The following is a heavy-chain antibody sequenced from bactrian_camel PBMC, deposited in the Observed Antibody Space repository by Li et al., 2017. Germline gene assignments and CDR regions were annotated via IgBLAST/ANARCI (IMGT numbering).Heavy chain of an antibody. J-gene: IGHJ4*01. CDR2: INGGGART. V-gene: IGHV3S1*01. Sequence: VQLVESGGGLVQPGGSLRLSCAASGFTFRSYWMYWVRQAPGKGLEWVSFINGGGARTYSAESVKGRFTISRDNAKNTLYLQMNSLKPEDTALYYCVRSYRAEYGGSWSPNYWGQGTQVTVS. D-gene: IGHD6*01. CDR3: VRSYRAEYGGSWSPNY. CDR1: GFTFRSYW.